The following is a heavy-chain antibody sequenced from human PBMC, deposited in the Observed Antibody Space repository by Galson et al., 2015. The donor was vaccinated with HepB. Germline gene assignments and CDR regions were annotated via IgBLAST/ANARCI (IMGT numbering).Heavy chain of an antibody. CDR3: ARDWREYYDSSGYINAYWYFDL. Sequence: SLRLSCAASGFTFSSYWMSWVRQAPGKGLEWVANIKQDGSEKYYVDSVKGRFTISRDNAKNSLYLQMNSLRAEDTAVYYCARDWREYYDSSGYINAYWYFDLWGRGTLVTVSS. CDR2: IKQDGSEK. V-gene: IGHV3-7*03. D-gene: IGHD3-22*01. CDR1: GFTFSSYW. J-gene: IGHJ2*01.